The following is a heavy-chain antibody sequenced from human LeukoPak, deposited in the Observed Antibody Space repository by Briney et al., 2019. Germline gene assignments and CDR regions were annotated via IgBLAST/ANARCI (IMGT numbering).Heavy chain of an antibody. Sequence: ASVKVSCKVSGYTLTELSMHWVRQAPGKGLGWMGGFDPEDGETIYAQKFQGRVTMTEDTSTGTAYMELSSLRSEDTAVYYCATDDPRVSMGAFDIWGQGTMVTVSS. CDR1: GYTLTELS. J-gene: IGHJ3*02. CDR2: FDPEDGET. CDR3: ATDDPRVSMGAFDI. V-gene: IGHV1-24*01. D-gene: IGHD3-10*01.